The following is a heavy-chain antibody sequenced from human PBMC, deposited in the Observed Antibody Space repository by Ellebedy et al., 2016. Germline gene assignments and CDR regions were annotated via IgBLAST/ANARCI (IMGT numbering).Heavy chain of an antibody. V-gene: IGHV3-30-3*01. Sequence: GGSLRLSCAASGFTFSSYTMHWVRQAPGKGLEWVAVISYDGSNKYYADSVKGRFTISRDNSKNTLYLQMNSLRAEDTAVYYCARDPWGYNYFDYWGQGTLVTVSS. J-gene: IGHJ4*02. CDR1: GFTFSSYT. CDR2: ISYDGSNK. CDR3: ARDPWGYNYFDY. D-gene: IGHD5-24*01.